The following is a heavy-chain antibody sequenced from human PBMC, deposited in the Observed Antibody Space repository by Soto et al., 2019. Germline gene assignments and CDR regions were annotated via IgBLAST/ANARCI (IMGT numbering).Heavy chain of an antibody. J-gene: IGHJ3*02. CDR3: ASSKVDIVVVPANPRRPSFDI. V-gene: IGHV4-34*01. D-gene: IGHD2-2*03. CDR2: INHSGST. CDR1: GGSFSGYY. Sequence: QVQLQQWGAGLLKPSETLSLTCAVYGGSFSGYYWSWIRQPPGKGLEWIGEINHSGSTNYNPSLKSRVTISVDTSKNQCSLKLSAVTAADTAVYYCASSKVDIVVVPANPRRPSFDIWGQGTMVTVSS.